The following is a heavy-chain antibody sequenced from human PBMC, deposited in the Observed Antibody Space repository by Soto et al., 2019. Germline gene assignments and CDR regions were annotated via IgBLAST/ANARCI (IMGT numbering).Heavy chain of an antibody. Sequence: QVQLVQSGAEVKKPESSVRVSCKASGGTFNSYAITWVRQAPGQGLEWMGGTIPMFGTTNYAEKFQGRVTISADESTNIAYMELSSLRSEDAAVYYCTRGGIRYQSMGYSLGIDGMDVWGQGTTVIVSS. D-gene: IGHD3-22*01. V-gene: IGHV1-69*12. CDR1: GGTFNSYA. CDR3: TRGGIRYQSMGYSLGIDGMDV. CDR2: TIPMFGTT. J-gene: IGHJ6*02.